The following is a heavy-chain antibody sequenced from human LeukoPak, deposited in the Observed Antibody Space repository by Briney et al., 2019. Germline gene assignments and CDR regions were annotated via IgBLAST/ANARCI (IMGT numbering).Heavy chain of an antibody. CDR2: ISGSGGST. J-gene: IGHJ6*02. V-gene: IGHV3-23*01. CDR1: GSTFSSYA. Sequence: PGGSLRLSCAASGSTFSSYAMSWVREAPGKGLEWVSAISGSGGSTYYADSVKGRFSISRDNSKNTLYLQMNSLRAEDTAVYYCAKDHAATIRSYYYYGMDVWGQGTTVTVSS. CDR3: AKDHAATIRSYYYYGMDV. D-gene: IGHD6-25*01.